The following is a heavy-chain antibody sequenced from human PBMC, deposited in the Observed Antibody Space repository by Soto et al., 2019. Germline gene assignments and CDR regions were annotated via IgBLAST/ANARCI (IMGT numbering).Heavy chain of an antibody. CDR3: ARAATSSGGYSGYDDY. CDR1: GGTFSSYT. J-gene: IGHJ4*02. Sequence: SVKVSCKASGGTFSSYTISWVRQAPGQGLEWMGRIIPILGIANYAQKFQGRVTIAADKSTSTAYMELSSLRSEDTAVYYCARAATSSGGYSGYDDYWGQGTLVTVSS. V-gene: IGHV1-69*02. CDR2: IIPILGIA. D-gene: IGHD5-12*01.